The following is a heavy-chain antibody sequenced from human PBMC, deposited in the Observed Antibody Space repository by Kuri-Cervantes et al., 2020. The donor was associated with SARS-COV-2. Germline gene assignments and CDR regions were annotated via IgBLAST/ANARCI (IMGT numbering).Heavy chain of an antibody. Sequence: SLKIYCAASGFTFSSSGMHWVRQGPGKGLEWLEVIAYDGSTKYYGESVKGRFSISRDNSRHTLFLQMHSLRVEDTSLYYCAKDRYWGSVGWLDPRGQGTLVTVSS. CDR3: AKDRYWGSVGWLDP. J-gene: IGHJ5*02. V-gene: IGHV3-30*18. D-gene: IGHD7-27*01. CDR1: GFTFSSSG. CDR2: IAYDGSTK.